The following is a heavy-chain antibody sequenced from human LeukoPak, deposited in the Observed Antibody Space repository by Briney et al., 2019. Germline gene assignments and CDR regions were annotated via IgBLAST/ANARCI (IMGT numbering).Heavy chain of an antibody. D-gene: IGHD3-10*01. V-gene: IGHV4-59*11. CDR3: AKEKAGSDY. CDR1: GGYNSSHY. CDR2: IYYSGST. Sequence: SETLSRTCTVSGGYNSSHYWSWIRQPPGKGLEWIGYIYYSGSTNYNPSLKSRVTISVDTSKNQFSLKLSSVTAADTAVYYCAKEKAGSDYWGQGTLVTVSS. J-gene: IGHJ4*02.